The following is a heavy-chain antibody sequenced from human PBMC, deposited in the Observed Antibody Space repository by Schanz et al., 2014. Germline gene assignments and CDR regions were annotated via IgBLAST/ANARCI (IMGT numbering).Heavy chain of an antibody. Sequence: QVQLVQSGAEVRKPGASVKVSCKASGYTFTNYDINWVRQATGQGLEWMGWVNPNTGNTGYAQKFQGRVTMTRNTSTRTAYMELSGLRSDDTAVYYCARSDYGDFDSWGQGTLVTVSS. CDR1: GYTFTNYD. V-gene: IGHV1-8*01. CDR2: VNPNTGNT. CDR3: ARSDYGDFDS. J-gene: IGHJ4*02. D-gene: IGHD4-17*01.